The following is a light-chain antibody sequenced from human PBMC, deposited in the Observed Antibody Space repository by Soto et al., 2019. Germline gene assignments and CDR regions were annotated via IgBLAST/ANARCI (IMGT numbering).Light chain of an antibody. J-gene: IGKJ3*01. CDR3: QQFNTYPRT. CDR1: HDISNS. Sequence: AIPLTQSPSSLSASVGDRVTITCRASHDISNSLAWYQHQPGKTPKSLMFGASSLESGVPSRFSGSGSGTEFTLTISSLQPEDFATYYCQQFNTYPRTFGPGTKVDVK. V-gene: IGKV1-13*02. CDR2: GAS.